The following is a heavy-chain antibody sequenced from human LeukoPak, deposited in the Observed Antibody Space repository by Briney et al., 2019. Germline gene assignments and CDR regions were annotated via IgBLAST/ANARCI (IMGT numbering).Heavy chain of an antibody. Sequence: GGSLRLSCAASGFTFSSYSMNWVRQAPGKGLEWVSSISSSSYIYYADSVKGRFTISRDNAKNSLYLQMNSLRAEDTAVYYCARDEIPHAFDIWGQGTMVTVSS. D-gene: IGHD2-2*02. CDR1: GFTFSSYS. V-gene: IGHV3-21*01. CDR2: ISSSSYI. J-gene: IGHJ3*02. CDR3: ARDEIPHAFDI.